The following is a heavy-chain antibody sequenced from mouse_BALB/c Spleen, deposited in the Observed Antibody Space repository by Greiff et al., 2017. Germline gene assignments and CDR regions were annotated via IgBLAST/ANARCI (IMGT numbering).Heavy chain of an antibody. D-gene: IGHD2-14*01. Sequence: EVNVVESGGGLVKPGGSLKLSCAASGFTFSSYAMSWVRQTPEKRLEWVATISSGGSYTYYPDSVKGRFTISRDNAKNTLYLQMSSLRSEDTAMYYCARHRYDYFDYWGQGTTLTVSS. CDR3: ARHRYDYFDY. CDR2: ISSGGSYT. V-gene: IGHV5-9-3*01. J-gene: IGHJ2*01. CDR1: GFTFSSYA.